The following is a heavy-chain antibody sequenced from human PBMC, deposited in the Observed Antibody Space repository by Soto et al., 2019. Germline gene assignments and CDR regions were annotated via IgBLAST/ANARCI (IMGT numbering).Heavy chain of an antibody. CDR1: GGSFSGYY. J-gene: IGHJ1*01. CDR3: ARGFRPLRAPFVY. CDR2: INHSGST. V-gene: IGHV4-34*01. D-gene: IGHD3-16*01. Sequence: QVQLQQWGAGLLKPSETLSLTCAVYGGSFSGYYWCCIRPPPGQGLEWIGEINHSGSTNYTPSLKSRVTISVDTSKNQFSMTLSSVTAADTAVYYCARGFRPLRAPFVYWGQGTLVTVSS.